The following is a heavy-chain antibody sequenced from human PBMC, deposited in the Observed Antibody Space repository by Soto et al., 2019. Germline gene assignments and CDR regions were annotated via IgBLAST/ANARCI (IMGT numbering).Heavy chain of an antibody. D-gene: IGHD6-6*01. CDR1: GGSISSGGFY. V-gene: IGHV4-31*01. J-gene: IGHJ4*02. Sequence: QVQLQESGPGLVKPSQTLSLTCTVSGGSISSGGFYWSWIRQHPEKGLEWIGYMYNSGSTYYNPSLKSPITISANTSENQFPLRLTSLTAADTAVYYCARGGIAAPSRKFDYWGQGTLVTVSS. CDR3: ARGGIAAPSRKFDY. CDR2: MYNSGST.